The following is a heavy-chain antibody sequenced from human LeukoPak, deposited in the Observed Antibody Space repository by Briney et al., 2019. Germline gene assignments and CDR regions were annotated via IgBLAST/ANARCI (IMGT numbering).Heavy chain of an antibody. CDR3: ARVASDRNVFDI. J-gene: IGHJ3*02. Sequence: GGSLRLSCAASGFTFSSSGMHWVRQAPGKGLEWVAVIWYDGSNKYYTDSVKGRFAISRDNSKNTLYLQMNRLRVEDTAVYYCARVASDRNVFDIWGQGTMVTVSS. CDR2: IWYDGSNK. CDR1: GFTFSSSG. V-gene: IGHV3-33*01. D-gene: IGHD1-14*01.